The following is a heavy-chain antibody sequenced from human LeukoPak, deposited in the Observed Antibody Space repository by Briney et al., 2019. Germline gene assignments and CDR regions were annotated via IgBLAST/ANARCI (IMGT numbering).Heavy chain of an antibody. V-gene: IGHV4-4*07. CDR2: FYISGST. CDR1: GDSISNYY. CDR3: ASTDYYDSDWFDP. D-gene: IGHD3-10*01. Sequence: PSETLSLTCTVSGDSISNYYWSWIRQPAGKGLEWLGRFYISGSTNYNPSLKSRVTMSIDTSKNQFSLQLSSVTAADTAVYYCASTDYYDSDWFDPWGQGTLVTVSS. J-gene: IGHJ5*02.